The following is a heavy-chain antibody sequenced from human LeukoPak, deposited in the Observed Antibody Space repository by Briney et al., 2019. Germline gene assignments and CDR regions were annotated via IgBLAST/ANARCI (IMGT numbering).Heavy chain of an antibody. D-gene: IGHD3-22*01. V-gene: IGHV3-30-3*01. CDR2: ISYDGSNK. Sequence: GGSLRLSCAASGFTFSSYAMHWVRQAPGKGLEWVAVISYDGSNKYYADSVKGRFTISRDNSKNTLYLQMNSLRAEDTAVYYCARDRGAYYYDSSGYPDAFDIWGQGTMVTVSS. J-gene: IGHJ3*02. CDR1: GFTFSSYA. CDR3: ARDRGAYYYDSSGYPDAFDI.